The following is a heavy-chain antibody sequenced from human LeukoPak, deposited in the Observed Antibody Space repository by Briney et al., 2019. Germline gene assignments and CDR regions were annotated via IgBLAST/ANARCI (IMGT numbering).Heavy chain of an antibody. V-gene: IGHV3-48*04. CDR1: GFTFSSYS. CDR2: ISSSSSTI. Sequence: GGSLRLSCAASGFTFSSYSMNWVRQAPGKGLEWVSYISSSSSTIYYADSVKGRFTISRDNAKNSLYLQMNSLRAEDTAVYYCARGLTPIRWELPNFDYWGQGTLVTVSS. J-gene: IGHJ4*02. D-gene: IGHD1-26*01. CDR3: ARGLTPIRWELPNFDY.